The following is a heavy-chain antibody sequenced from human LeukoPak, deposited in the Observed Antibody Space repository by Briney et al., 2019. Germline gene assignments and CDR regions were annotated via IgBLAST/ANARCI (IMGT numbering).Heavy chain of an antibody. Sequence: SVKVSCKASGFTFTSSAMQWVRQARGQRLEWIGWIVVGSGNTNYAQKFQERVTITRDMSTSTVYMELSSLRSEDTAVYYCATPQWLRLPYGMDVWGQGTTVTVSS. CDR2: IVVGSGNT. D-gene: IGHD5-12*01. V-gene: IGHV1-58*02. CDR3: ATPQWLRLPYGMDV. CDR1: GFTFTSSA. J-gene: IGHJ6*02.